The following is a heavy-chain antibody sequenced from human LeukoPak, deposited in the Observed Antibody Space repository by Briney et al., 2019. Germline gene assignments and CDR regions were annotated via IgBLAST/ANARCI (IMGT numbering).Heavy chain of an antibody. CDR1: GFTFSSYS. CDR3: ASTIVVVADAFDI. J-gene: IGHJ3*02. Sequence: GGSLRLSYAASGFTFSSYSMNWVRQAPGKGLEWVSSISSSSSYIYYADSVKGRFTISRDNAKNSLYLQMNSLRAEDTTVYYCASTIVVVADAFDIWGQGTMVTVSS. V-gene: IGHV3-21*01. D-gene: IGHD2-15*01. CDR2: ISSSSSYI.